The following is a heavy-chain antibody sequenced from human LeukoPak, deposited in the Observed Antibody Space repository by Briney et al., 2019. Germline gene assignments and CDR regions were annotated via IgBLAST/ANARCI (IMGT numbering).Heavy chain of an antibody. CDR1: GGTISSYY. D-gene: IGHD1-26*01. J-gene: IGHJ3*02. Sequence: PSETLSLTCTVSGGTISSYYWSWIRQPPGKGLEWIGYIYYSGSTNYNPSLKSRVTISVDTSKNQFSLKLSSVTAVDTAVYYCARVGVGALDAFDIWGQGTMVTVSS. CDR2: IYYSGST. V-gene: IGHV4-59*01. CDR3: ARVGVGALDAFDI.